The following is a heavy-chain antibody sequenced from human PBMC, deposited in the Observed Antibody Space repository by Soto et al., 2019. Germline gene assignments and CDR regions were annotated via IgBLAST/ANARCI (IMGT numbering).Heavy chain of an antibody. CDR3: ARDPNNLVVTKGGLENY. Sequence: QVQLVESGGGVVQPGRSLRLSCAASGFIFSSYAMHWVRQAPGKGLEWVAVISYDGSNKYYADSVKGRFTISRDNSKNTLYLQMNSLRAEDTAVYYCARDPNNLVVTKGGLENYWGQGTLVTVSS. CDR1: GFIFSSYA. V-gene: IGHV3-30-3*01. J-gene: IGHJ4*02. D-gene: IGHD2-21*02. CDR2: ISYDGSNK.